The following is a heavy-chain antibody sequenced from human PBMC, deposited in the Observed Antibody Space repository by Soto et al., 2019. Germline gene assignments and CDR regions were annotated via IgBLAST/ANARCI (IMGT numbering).Heavy chain of an antibody. Sequence: QVQLQESGPGLVKPSGTLSVTCAVSGGSISSSNWWTWVRQPPGKGLEWIGEIYHSGTTNYSPSLKSRVVISGDRSRNHLSLTLSSVTAADTAVYYCAIPATSDFDYWGQGILVTVSS. J-gene: IGHJ4*02. CDR2: IYHSGTT. V-gene: IGHV4-4*02. CDR3: AIPATSDFDY. D-gene: IGHD4-4*01. CDR1: GGSISSSNW.